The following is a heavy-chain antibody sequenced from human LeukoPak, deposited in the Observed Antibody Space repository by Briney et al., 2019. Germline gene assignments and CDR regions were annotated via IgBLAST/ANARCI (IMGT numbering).Heavy chain of an antibody. D-gene: IGHD3-22*01. CDR1: GFTFSSYS. CDR3: ARDLEVRYYYDSSAND. V-gene: IGHV3-48*04. Sequence: GGSLRLSCAASGFTFSSYSMNWVRQAPGKGLEWVSCISSSSSTIYYADSVKGRFTISRDNAKNSLYLQMNSLRAEDTAVYYCARDLEVRYYYDSSANDWGQGTLVTVSS. J-gene: IGHJ4*02. CDR2: ISSSSSTI.